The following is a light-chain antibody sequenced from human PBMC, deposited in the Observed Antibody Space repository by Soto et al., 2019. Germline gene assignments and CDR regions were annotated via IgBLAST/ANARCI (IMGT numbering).Light chain of an antibody. CDR1: HDINNY. V-gene: IGKV1-33*01. J-gene: IGKJ5*01. CDR2: DSS. Sequence: DIQMTQSPSSLSASVGDRVTIICQASHDINNYLNWYQQKPGKAPKLLIYDSSNLEIGVTARFSGSGYGTRFSFTISSLQPEDIAAYYCQQFDNLPFTFGQGTRLESK. CDR3: QQFDNLPFT.